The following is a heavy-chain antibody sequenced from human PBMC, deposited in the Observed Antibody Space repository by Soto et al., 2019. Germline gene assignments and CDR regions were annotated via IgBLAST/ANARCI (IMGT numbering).Heavy chain of an antibody. D-gene: IGHD2-2*01. CDR3: GRGIGYCSSINCYSSRRVRFDS. CDR1: GGSFSGYY. Sequence: QVQLQQWGAGLLKPSETLSLTCAVYGGSFSGYYWTRIRQSPEKGLEWIGEVNHSGTTYYNPSLKARVTISVHTLKNQFSLKMSSVTAADTAVYYCGRGIGYCSSINCYSSRRVRFDSLGQGTLVTVSS. V-gene: IGHV4-34*01. J-gene: IGHJ4*02. CDR2: VNHSGTT.